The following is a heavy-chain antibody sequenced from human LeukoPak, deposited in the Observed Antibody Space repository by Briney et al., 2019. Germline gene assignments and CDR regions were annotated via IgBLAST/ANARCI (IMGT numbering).Heavy chain of an antibody. CDR2: IKEDGSEK. D-gene: IGHD5-12*01. CDR1: GFTFSNYW. J-gene: IGHJ4*02. Sequence: GGSLRLSCAASGFTFSNYWMNWVRQAPGKGLEWVANIKEDGSEKYYVDSVKGRFTISRDNAKNSLYLQMSSLRAEDTAVYYCATDPLGYSAYWGQGTLVTVSS. CDR3: ATDPLGYSAY. V-gene: IGHV3-7*01.